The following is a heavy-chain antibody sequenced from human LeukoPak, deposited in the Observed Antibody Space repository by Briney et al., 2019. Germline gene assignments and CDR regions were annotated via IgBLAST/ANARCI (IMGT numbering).Heavy chain of an antibody. J-gene: IGHJ6*02. D-gene: IGHD3-22*01. CDR3: ARAALTVAPAYGMDV. CDR1: GGTFSSYA. Sequence: ASVKVSCKASGGTFSSYAISWVRQAPGQGLEWMGGIIPIFGTANYAQKFQGRVTITADESTSTACMEPSSLRSEDTAVYYCARAALTVAPAYGMDVWGQGTTVTVSS. V-gene: IGHV1-69*13. CDR2: IIPIFGTA.